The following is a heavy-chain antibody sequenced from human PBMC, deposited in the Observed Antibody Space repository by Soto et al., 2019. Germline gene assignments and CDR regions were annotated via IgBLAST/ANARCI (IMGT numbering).Heavy chain of an antibody. J-gene: IGHJ3*02. CDR2: IESDVRST. CDR1: GFTFSNYW. V-gene: IGHV3-74*01. CDR3: ASVSSVYSPVFEDAFDI. Sequence: EVQLVESGGGLVQPGGSLRLSCAASGFTFSNYWMHWVRQAPGKGLVWVSRIESDVRSTSYANSVKGRFTISRDNAKNTLYMQMNSPRAEDTAVYYCASVSSVYSPVFEDAFDIWGQGTMVTVSS. D-gene: IGHD3-22*01.